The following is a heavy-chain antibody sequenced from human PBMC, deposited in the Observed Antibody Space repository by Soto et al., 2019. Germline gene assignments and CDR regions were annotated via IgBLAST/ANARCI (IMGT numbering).Heavy chain of an antibody. D-gene: IGHD3-9*01. CDR1: GGSISSGGYS. CDR3: ARVDDILTGYSPFDY. J-gene: IGHJ4*02. CDR2: IYYSGST. V-gene: IGHV4-61*08. Sequence: TSETLSLTCAVSGGSISSGGYSWSWIRQPPGKGLEWIGYIYYSGSTNYNPSLKSRVTISVDTSKNQFSLKLSSVTAADTAVYYCARVDDILTGYSPFDYWGQGTLVTVSS.